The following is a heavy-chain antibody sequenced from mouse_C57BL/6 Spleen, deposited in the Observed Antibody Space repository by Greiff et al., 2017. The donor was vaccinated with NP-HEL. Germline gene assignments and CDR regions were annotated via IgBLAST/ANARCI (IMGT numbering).Heavy chain of an antibody. CDR3: AIYDYGFAY. Sequence: EVQLQQSGPGLVKPSQSLSLTCSVTGYSITSGYYWNWIRQFPGNKLEWMGYISYDGSNNYNPSLKNRISITRDTSKNQFFLKLNSVTTEDTATYYCAIYDYGFAYWGQGTLVTVSA. J-gene: IGHJ3*01. CDR2: ISYDGSN. CDR1: GYSITSGYY. V-gene: IGHV3-6*01. D-gene: IGHD2-4*01.